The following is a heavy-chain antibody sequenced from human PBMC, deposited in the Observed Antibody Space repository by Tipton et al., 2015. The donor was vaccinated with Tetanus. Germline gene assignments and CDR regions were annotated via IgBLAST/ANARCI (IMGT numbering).Heavy chain of an antibody. J-gene: IGHJ3*01. D-gene: IGHD5-24*01. CDR2: IWYDGGNP. V-gene: IGHV3-33*01. CDR3: ARRTNSGHVYNPLDL. Sequence: SLRLSCEASGFTFKNHGMHWVRQAPGKGLERVALIWYDGGNPNYAHSVRGRFTISRDNSKSTLFLQMNSLRAEDTAVYFCARRTNSGHVYNPLDLWGQGTMVTVSS. CDR1: GFTFKNHG.